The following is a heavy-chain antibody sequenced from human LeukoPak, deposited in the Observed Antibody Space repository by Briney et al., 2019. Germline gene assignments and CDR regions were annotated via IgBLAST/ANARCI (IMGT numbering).Heavy chain of an antibody. V-gene: IGHV3-23*01. D-gene: IGHD1-26*01. CDR2: ISGSDGHT. CDR1: GFTLSDYA. Sequence: GGSLRLSCAASGFTLSDYAMNWVRQAPGEGLEWPSAISGSDGHTFYADSVKGRFTLSRDNPKNTLYLQVNNLRADDTAIYYCAKVPWVGTITWGQGTLVIVSS. CDR3: AKVPWVGTIT. J-gene: IGHJ4*02.